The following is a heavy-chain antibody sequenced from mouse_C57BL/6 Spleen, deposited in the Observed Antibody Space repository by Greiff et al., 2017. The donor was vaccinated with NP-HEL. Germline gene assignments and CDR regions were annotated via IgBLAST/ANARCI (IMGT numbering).Heavy chain of an antibody. CDR3: ARRSNPTYYAMDY. V-gene: IGHV1-52*01. D-gene: IGHD2-5*01. J-gene: IGHJ4*01. Sequence: VQLQQPGAELVRPGSSVKLSCKASGYTFISYWMHWVKQRPIQGLEWIGNIDPSDSETHYNQKFKDKATLTVDKSSSTAYMQLSSLTSEDSAVYDCARRSNPTYYAMDYWGQGTSVTVSS. CDR2: IDPSDSET. CDR1: GYTFISYW.